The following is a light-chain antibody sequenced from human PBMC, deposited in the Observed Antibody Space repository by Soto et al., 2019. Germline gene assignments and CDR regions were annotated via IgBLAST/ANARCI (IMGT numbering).Light chain of an antibody. Sequence: IVMTQSPATLSVAPGERVTFSCRASQGISRKVAWYQHKPGQAPRLLISGASTGATGIPARFSGSGSGTEFTLTISSLQSEDCAIYYCQRYHTWPITFGGGTKVEIK. CDR1: QGISRK. CDR2: GAS. J-gene: IGKJ4*01. V-gene: IGKV3-15*01. CDR3: QRYHTWPIT.